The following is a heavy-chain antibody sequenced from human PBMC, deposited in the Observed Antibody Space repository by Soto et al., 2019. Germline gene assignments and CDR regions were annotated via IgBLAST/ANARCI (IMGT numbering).Heavy chain of an antibody. CDR2: ISAHNGNT. CDR1: GYIFTSYG. J-gene: IGHJ4*02. V-gene: IGHV1-18*01. CDR3: ARGRYGDY. D-gene: IGHD4-17*01. Sequence: GPEVKKPGASVKVSCQGSGYIFTSYGIAWVRQAPGQGLEWMGWISAHNGNTEHAQKFQGRVTVTRDTSTSTAYLELRSLRSDDTALDYCARGRYGDYWGQGALVTVSS.